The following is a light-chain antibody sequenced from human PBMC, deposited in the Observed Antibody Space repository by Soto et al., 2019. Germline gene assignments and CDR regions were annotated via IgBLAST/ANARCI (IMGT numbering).Light chain of an antibody. CDR1: HDITNY. CDR2: DAS. V-gene: IGKV1-33*01. J-gene: IGKJ3*01. CDR3: QQYDNLPLT. Sequence: DIQMTQSPSSLSASVGDRITITCQASHDITNYLNWFQHKPGAAPKLLIYDASNLETGVPSRFSGSGSGTDFTFTISSLQPEDIATYYCQQYDNLPLTFGPGTKVDIK.